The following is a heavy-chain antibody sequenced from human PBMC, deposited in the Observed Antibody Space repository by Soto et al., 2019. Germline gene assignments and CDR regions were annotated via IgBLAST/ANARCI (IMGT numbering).Heavy chain of an antibody. Sequence: QVQLQESGPGRLKPSQTLSLTSTVSVGSINRVGYCWSWIRQHPGKGLDWIGCISYGGSTSYNPSLKSRVTISVDTSKNQFSLKLTSVTAADTAVYYCSRGILVWGQGVLITVSS. CDR2: ISYGGST. D-gene: IGHD5-18*01. CDR1: VGSINRVGYC. CDR3: SRGILV. J-gene: IGHJ4*02. V-gene: IGHV4-31*03.